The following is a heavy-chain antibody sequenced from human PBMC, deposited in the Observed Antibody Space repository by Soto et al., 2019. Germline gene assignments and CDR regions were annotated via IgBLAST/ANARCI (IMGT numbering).Heavy chain of an antibody. CDR2: IYATGTT. V-gene: IGHV4-4*07. D-gene: IGHD1-1*01. CDR3: VRDGTKTLRDWFDP. CDR1: GASISGFY. Sequence: SETLSLTCTVSGASISGFYWSWIRKSAGKGLEWIGRIYATGTTDYNPSLKSRVMMSVDTSKKQFSLKLRSVTVADTAVYYCVRDGTKTLRDWFDPWGQGISVTVPQ. J-gene: IGHJ5*02.